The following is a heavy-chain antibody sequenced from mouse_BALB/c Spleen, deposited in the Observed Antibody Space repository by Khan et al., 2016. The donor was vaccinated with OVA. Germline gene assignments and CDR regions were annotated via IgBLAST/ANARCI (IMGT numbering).Heavy chain of an antibody. V-gene: IGHV5-6*01. Sequence: EVELVESGGDLVKPGGSLKLSCVASGFTFSTYGMSWVRQTPDKRLEWVATVSTGGSYPSYPDSVKGRFTISRDTTTATLYLQMRSLNSEDTATFYCARLAYYYDSEGFAYWGQGTLVTVSA. J-gene: IGHJ3*01. D-gene: IGHD1-1*01. CDR1: GFTFSTYG. CDR3: ARLAYYYDSEGFAY. CDR2: VSTGGSYP.